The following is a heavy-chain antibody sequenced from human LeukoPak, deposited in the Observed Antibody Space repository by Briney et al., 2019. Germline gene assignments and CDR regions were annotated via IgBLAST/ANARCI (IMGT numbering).Heavy chain of an antibody. J-gene: IGHJ6*03. V-gene: IGHV3-7*01. Sequence: GGSLRLSCAASGFTSSSYWMNWVRQAPGKGLEWVANIKEDGSEKYYVDSVKGRFTISRDNAKNSLYLQMNSLRAEDTAVYYCAREVRFLKWLSYYYYYYYMDVWGKGTTVTVSS. CDR3: AREVRFLKWLSYYYYYYYMDV. CDR1: GFTSSSYW. CDR2: IKEDGSEK. D-gene: IGHD3-3*01.